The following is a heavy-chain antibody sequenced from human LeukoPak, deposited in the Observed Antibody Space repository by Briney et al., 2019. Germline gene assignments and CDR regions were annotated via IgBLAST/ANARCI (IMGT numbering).Heavy chain of an antibody. CDR2: IYYSGST. CDR3: ARDGGAYYDFWSGDLFFDY. Sequence: SQTLSLTCTVSGGSISSGGYYWSWIRQHPGKCLEWLGYIYYSGSTYYNPSLKSRVTISVDTSKNQFSLKLSSVTAADTAVYYCARDGGAYYDFWSGDLFFDYWGQGTLVTVSS. D-gene: IGHD3-3*01. V-gene: IGHV4-31*03. J-gene: IGHJ4*02. CDR1: GGSISSGGYY.